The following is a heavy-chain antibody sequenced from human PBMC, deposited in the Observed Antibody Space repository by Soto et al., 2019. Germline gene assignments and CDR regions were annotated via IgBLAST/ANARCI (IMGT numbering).Heavy chain of an antibody. CDR1: GGTFSGYA. J-gene: IGHJ6*02. V-gene: IGHV1-69*06. CDR3: SREGSGYFGSGMDV. Sequence: QVQLVQSGAEVKKPGSSGKVSCKASGGTFSGYAITWVRQAPGQGLEWMGGIIPIFETTNYAQNFQGRVTITADKSTSTAYMKLSSLRSEDTAVYYCSREGSGYFGSGMDVWGQGTTVTVSS. D-gene: IGHD5-12*01. CDR2: IIPIFETT.